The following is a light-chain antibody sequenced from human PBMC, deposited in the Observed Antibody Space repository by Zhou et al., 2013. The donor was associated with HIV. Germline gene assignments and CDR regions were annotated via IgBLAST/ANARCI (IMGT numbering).Light chain of an antibody. Sequence: DIQMTQSPSSVSASVGDRVTITCRASQDISNWLAWYQQKPGKAPKRLIYSASSLQSGVPSRFSGSGSGTEFTLTIGSLQLEDFATYYCLQHNSLPQTFGQGAKVEIK. J-gene: IGKJ1*01. CDR2: SAS. CDR1: QDISNW. CDR3: LQHNSLPQT. V-gene: IGKV1-12*01.